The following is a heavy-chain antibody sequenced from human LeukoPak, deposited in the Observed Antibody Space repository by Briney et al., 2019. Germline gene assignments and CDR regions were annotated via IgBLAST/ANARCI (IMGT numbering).Heavy chain of an antibody. D-gene: IGHD1-1*01. CDR3: ARGRYNWNDREYGLDV. J-gene: IGHJ6*02. V-gene: IGHV3-53*01. CDR1: GFTVSSNY. CDR2: IYSGGIT. Sequence: GGSLRLSCAASGFTVSSNYMSWVRQAPGKGLEWVSVIYSGGITYYADSVKGRFTISRDNSKNTLYLQMNSLRAEDTAVYFCARGRYNWNDREYGLDVWGQGTTVTVSS.